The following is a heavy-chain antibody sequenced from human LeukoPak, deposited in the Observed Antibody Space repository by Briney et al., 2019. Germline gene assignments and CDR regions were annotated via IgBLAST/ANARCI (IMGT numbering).Heavy chain of an antibody. CDR1: GGSITSFY. CDR3: AKGDPTFLFWYFDL. Sequence: SETLSLTCTVSGGSITSFYWSWIRQPPGKGLEWIGYIYYSGNTNYNPSLKSRVTISVDRSKNQFSLKLSSVTAADTAIYYCAKGDPTFLFWYFDLWAVAPWSLFPQ. D-gene: IGHD3-16*01. CDR2: IYYSGNT. V-gene: IGHV4-59*01. J-gene: IGHJ2*01.